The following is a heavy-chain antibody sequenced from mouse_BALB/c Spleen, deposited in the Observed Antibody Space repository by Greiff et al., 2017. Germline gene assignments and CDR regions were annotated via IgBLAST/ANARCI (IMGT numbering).Heavy chain of an antibody. CDR1: GYTFTDYT. J-gene: IGHJ4*01. CDR2: INPNNGGT. Sequence: VQLQQSGPELVKPGASVKISCTTSGYTFTDYTMHWVQQSPGKSLEWIGGINPNNGGTSYNQKFKGKATLTVDKSSSTAYMELRSLTSEDSAVYYCARGVRNWDSYAMDYWGQGTSVTVSS. CDR3: ARGVRNWDSYAMDY. V-gene: IGHV1-18*01. D-gene: IGHD4-1*01.